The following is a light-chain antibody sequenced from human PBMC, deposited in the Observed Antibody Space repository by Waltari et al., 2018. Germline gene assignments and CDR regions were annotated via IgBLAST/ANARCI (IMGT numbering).Light chain of an antibody. CDR3: HQTYNTPFT. Sequence: DIQMTQSPSSLSASVGDRVTITCRASQSISTYVNWYQQKPGKVPRLLIFSASTLQTGVPSRFSGSGSGTDFTLTVTSLQPKDFASYYCHQTYNTPFTFGPGTIVEIK. CDR2: SAS. V-gene: IGKV1-39*01. J-gene: IGKJ3*01. CDR1: QSISTY.